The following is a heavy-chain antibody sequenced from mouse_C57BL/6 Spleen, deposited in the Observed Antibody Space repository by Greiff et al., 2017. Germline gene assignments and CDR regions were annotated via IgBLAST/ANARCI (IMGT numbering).Heavy chain of an antibody. CDR2: IWWDDVK. J-gene: IGHJ2*01. D-gene: IGHD2-4*01. Sequence: QVTLKECGPGILQPSQTLSLPCSSSGFSLTTFGMGLGWIRQPSGKGLDWLAHIWWDDVKYYNPALKSRLTISKDTSKNQVFLKIANVDTADTATYYCARINYDYYFDYWGQGTTLTVSS. V-gene: IGHV8-8*01. CDR1: GFSLTTFGMG. CDR3: ARINYDYYFDY.